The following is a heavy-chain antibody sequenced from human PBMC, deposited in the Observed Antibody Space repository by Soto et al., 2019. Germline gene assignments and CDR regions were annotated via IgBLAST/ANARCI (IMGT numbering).Heavy chain of an antibody. D-gene: IGHD6-13*01. CDR2: INPNSGGT. V-gene: IGHV1-2*04. CDR1: GYTFTGYY. CDR3: ARALGIAAADTADDNWFDP. Sequence: GASVKVSCKASGYTFTGYYMHWVRQAPGQGLEWMGWINPNSGGTNYAQKFQGWVTMTRDTSISTAYMELSRLRSDDTAVYYCARALGIAAADTADDNWFDPWGQGTLVTVSS. J-gene: IGHJ5*02.